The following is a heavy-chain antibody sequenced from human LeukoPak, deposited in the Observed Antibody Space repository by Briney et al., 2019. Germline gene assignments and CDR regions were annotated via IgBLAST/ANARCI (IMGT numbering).Heavy chain of an antibody. CDR1: GGTFSSYA. CDR2: IIPIFGTA. CDR3: TTALKWETTNDY. J-gene: IGHJ4*02. V-gene: IGHV1-69*13. D-gene: IGHD1-26*01. Sequence: SVKVSCKASGGTFSSYAISWVRQAPGQGLEWMGGIIPIFGTANYAQKFQGRVTITADESTSTAYMELSSLRSEDTAVYYCTTALKWETTNDYWGQGTLVTVSS.